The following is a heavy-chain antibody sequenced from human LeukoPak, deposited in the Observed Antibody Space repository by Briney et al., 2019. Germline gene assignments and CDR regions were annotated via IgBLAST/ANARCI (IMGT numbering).Heavy chain of an antibody. CDR1: GYLFKYNY. V-gene: IGHV1-46*02. CDR2: INPSGDST. CDR3: ARDRMDTAMGSYLDN. J-gene: IGHJ4*02. D-gene: IGHD5-18*01. Sequence: ASVNVSCTASGYLFKYNYIHWVRQAPGQGLEWMGMINPSGDSTTYAQQFQGRLTMSSDTSTRTVYVELSSLRSEDTAVYFCARDRMDTAMGSYLDNWGQGTLVTISS.